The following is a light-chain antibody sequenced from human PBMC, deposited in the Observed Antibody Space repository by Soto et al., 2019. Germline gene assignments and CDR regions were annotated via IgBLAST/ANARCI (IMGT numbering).Light chain of an antibody. J-gene: IGKJ5*01. CDR2: GAS. CDR3: QQYGDSPVT. V-gene: IGKV3-20*01. Sequence: EIMFKPSPRFLSLSPGERPPLPWRTSQSVSNNYLAWYQQKPGQAPRLLIYGASNRATGIPDRFSGSGSGTDFTLTISRLAPEDFAVYYCQQYGDSPVTFGQGTRLENK. CDR1: QSVSNNY.